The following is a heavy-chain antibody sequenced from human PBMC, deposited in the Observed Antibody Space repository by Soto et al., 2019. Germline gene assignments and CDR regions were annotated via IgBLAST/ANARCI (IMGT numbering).Heavy chain of an antibody. J-gene: IGHJ6*02. CDR2: ISAGNGNT. V-gene: IGHV1-3*01. CDR3: ARGPLLWGDV. CDR1: GYTFTGYA. Sequence: ASVKVSCKASGYTFTGYAMHWVRQAPGQRLEWMGWISAGNGNTKYSQKFQGRVTITRDTSASTAYMELSSPRYEDTAVYYCARGPLLWGDVWGQGTTVTVSS. D-gene: IGHD3-10*01.